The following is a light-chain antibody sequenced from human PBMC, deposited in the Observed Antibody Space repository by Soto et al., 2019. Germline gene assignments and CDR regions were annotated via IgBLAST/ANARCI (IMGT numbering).Light chain of an antibody. J-gene: IGKJ2*01. V-gene: IGKV2D-29*01. CDR2: EVS. CDR3: VQSIQLPPMYT. Sequence: DIVMTQTPLSLSVTPGQPASISCKSSQSLLHSDGKTFLSWYLQKPGQPPQLLIYEVSYRFSGVPERFGGSGSGTYFTLKIRRVEAEDVGVYYCVQSIQLPPMYTFGQGTKLEIK. CDR1: QSLLHSDGKTF.